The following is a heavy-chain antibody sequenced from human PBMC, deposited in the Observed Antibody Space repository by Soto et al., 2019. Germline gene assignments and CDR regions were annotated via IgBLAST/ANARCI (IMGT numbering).Heavy chain of an antibody. J-gene: IGHJ6*03. D-gene: IGHD1-20*01. CDR2: ISGSGGST. V-gene: IGHV3-23*01. CDR1: GFTFSSYA. CDR3: AKDIYERYNWNEVVPQYYYYYYMDV. Sequence: GGSLRLSCAASGFTFSSYAMSWVRQAPGKGLEWVSAISGSGGSTYYADSVKGRFTISRDNSKNTLYLQMNSLRAEDTAVYYCAKDIYERYNWNEVVPQYYYYYYMDVWGKGTTVTVSS.